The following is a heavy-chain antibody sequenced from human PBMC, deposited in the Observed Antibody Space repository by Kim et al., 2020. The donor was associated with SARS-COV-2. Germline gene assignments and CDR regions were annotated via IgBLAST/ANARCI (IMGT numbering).Heavy chain of an antibody. Sequence: GESLQISCKGSGYRFTSYWIGWVRQMPGKGLEWMGIIYAGDSDTRYSPSFQGQVTISADKSISTAYLQWSSLKASDTAMYYCARHTLSGAYSSSWYAFDIWGQGTMVTVSS. D-gene: IGHD6-13*01. CDR1: GYRFTSYW. CDR2: IYAGDSDT. J-gene: IGHJ3*02. V-gene: IGHV5-51*01. CDR3: ARHTLSGAYSSSWYAFDI.